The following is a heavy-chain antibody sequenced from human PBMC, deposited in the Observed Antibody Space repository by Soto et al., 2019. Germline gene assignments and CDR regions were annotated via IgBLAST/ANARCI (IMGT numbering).Heavy chain of an antibody. J-gene: IGHJ4*02. CDR3: ARLYGFSGFDY. V-gene: IGHV4-39*07. CDR1: GGSISSSSFH. CDR2: IYYSGST. Sequence: PSETLSLTCTVSGGSISSSSFHWGWIRQPPGKGLEWIGSIYYSGSTYYNPSLKSRVTISVDTSKNQFSLKLSSVTAADTAVYYCARLYGFSGFDYWGQGTLVTVSS. D-gene: IGHD6-25*01.